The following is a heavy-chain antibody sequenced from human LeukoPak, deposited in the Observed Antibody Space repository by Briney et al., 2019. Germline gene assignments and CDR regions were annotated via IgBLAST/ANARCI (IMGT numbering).Heavy chain of an antibody. CDR1: GFTFNNYA. V-gene: IGHV3-23*01. CDR3: AKDVGTRDLYYFDY. D-gene: IGHD2-21*02. CDR2: ISGSGGST. J-gene: IGHJ4*02. Sequence: GGSLRRSCAASGFTFNNYAMSWVRQAPEKGLEWVSGISGSGGSTDYADSVKGRFTISRDNSKNAVYLQMTSPRAEDTAVYYCAKDVGTRDLYYFDYWGQGTLVTVSS.